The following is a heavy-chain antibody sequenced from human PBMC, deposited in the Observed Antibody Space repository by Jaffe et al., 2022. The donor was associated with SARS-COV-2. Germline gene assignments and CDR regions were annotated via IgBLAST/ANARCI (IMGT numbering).Heavy chain of an antibody. CDR1: GFTFDDYA. Sequence: EVQLVESGGGVVQPGGSLRLSCAASGFTFDDYAMHWVRQAPGKGLEWVSLISGDGGSTYYADSVKGRFTISRDNSKNSLYLQMNSLRTEDTALYYCAKDMEYSSGRMGYYGMDVWGQGTTVTVSS. CDR2: ISGDGGST. D-gene: IGHD6-19*01. CDR3: AKDMEYSSGRMGYYGMDV. V-gene: IGHV3-43*02. J-gene: IGHJ6*02.